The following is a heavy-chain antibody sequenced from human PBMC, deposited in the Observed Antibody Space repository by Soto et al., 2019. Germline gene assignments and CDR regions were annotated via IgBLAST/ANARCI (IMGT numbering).Heavy chain of an antibody. CDR2: INTDSGDT. D-gene: IGHD3-16*01. V-gene: IGHV1-2*02. J-gene: IGHJ4*02. CDR1: GYTFSAYY. Sequence: QVQLVQSGAEVRKPGGSVKVSCKASGYTFSAYYMYWVRQTPRHGLEWMGGINTDSGDTHYAQKFQGRVTMTRDTSIGTAYMELTSLTSVDTAVYYCARDPIGGGAPYYFDFWGRGTLVTVSS. CDR3: ARDPIGGGAPYYFDF.